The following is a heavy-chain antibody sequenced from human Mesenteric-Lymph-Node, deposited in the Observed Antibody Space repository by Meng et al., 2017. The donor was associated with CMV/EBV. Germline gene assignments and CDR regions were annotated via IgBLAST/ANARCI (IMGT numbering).Heavy chain of an antibody. V-gene: IGHV4-34*01. CDR1: GGSLSGYY. D-gene: IGHD6-13*01. CDR2: INHSGST. Sequence: VYGGSLSGYYWSWVRQPPGKGLEWIGEINHSGSTNDNPSLASRVTISVDTSKNQFSLKVTSVTAADTAVYYCARGTAAGGFKNWFDPWGQGTLVTVSS. J-gene: IGHJ5*02. CDR3: ARGTAAGGFKNWFDP.